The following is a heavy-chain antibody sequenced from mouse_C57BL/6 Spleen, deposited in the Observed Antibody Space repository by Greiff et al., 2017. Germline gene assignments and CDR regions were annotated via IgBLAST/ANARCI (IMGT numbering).Heavy chain of an antibody. D-gene: IGHD1-1*01. Sequence: EVQLQQSGPELVKPGASVTISCQASGYSFTGYYMNWVKQSPEKSLEWIGEINPSTGGTTYNQKFKAKATLTVDKSSSTAYMQLKSLTTEDSAVYYCASRITTVDYWGQGTTLTVSS. CDR2: INPSTGGT. CDR1: GYSFTGYY. V-gene: IGHV1-42*01. CDR3: ASRITTVDY. J-gene: IGHJ2*01.